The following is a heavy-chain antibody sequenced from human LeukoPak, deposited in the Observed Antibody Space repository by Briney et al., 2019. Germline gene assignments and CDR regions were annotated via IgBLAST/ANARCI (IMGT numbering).Heavy chain of an antibody. D-gene: IGHD4-17*01. V-gene: IGHV3-23*01. CDR1: GFTFSNYA. J-gene: IGHJ3*01. CDR3: ARDPNGDYIGAFDF. Sequence: GGSLRLSCAGSGFTFSNYALIWVRQAPGSGLEWVSAIKGSGSFTKYADSVTGRFTISRDNSKNMLYLQMSSLTADDTAIYYCARDPNGDYIGAFDFGGQGTMVTVSS. CDR2: IKGSGSFT.